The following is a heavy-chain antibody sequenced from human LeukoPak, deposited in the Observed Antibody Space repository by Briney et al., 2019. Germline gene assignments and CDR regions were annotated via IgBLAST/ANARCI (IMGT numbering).Heavy chain of an antibody. J-gene: IGHJ4*02. CDR3: AKAGRGSYYFDY. V-gene: IGHV3-23*01. CDR2: ISGSGGST. D-gene: IGHD1-26*01. Sequence: GGSLRLSCAASGFTFSSYAMSWVRQAPGKGLEWVPAISGSGGSTYYADSVKGRFTISRDNSKNTLYLQMNSLRAEDTAVYYCAKAGRGSYYFDYWGQGTLVTVSS. CDR1: GFTFSSYA.